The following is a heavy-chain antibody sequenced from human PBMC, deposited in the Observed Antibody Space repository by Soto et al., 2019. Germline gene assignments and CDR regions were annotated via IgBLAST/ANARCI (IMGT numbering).Heavy chain of an antibody. CDR1: GYSFTRYG. D-gene: IGHD3-16*01. Sequence: QVQLVQSGAEVKKPGASVKVSCKASGYSFTRYGISWVRQAPGQGLEWMGWISGYNANTIYPENLQGRVTMTTDTSTSTAYMAVRTLISDDTAVYYCARMGDVPYYYSALDVWGQATTVTVSS. V-gene: IGHV1-18*01. J-gene: IGHJ6*02. CDR2: ISGYNANT. CDR3: ARMGDVPYYYSALDV.